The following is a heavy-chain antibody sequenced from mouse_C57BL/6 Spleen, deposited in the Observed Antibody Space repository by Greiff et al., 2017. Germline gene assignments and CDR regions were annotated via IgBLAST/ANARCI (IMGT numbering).Heavy chain of an antibody. V-gene: IGHV5-4*01. CDR1: GFTFSSYA. Sequence: EVMLVESGGGLVKPGGSLKLSCAASGFTFSSYAMSWVRQTPEKRLEWVATISDGGSHTYYPDNVKGRFTISRDNAKNNLYLQMSHLKSEDTAMYYCARDAGYDYAMDYWGQGTSVTVSS. D-gene: IGHD2-2*01. CDR2: ISDGGSHT. J-gene: IGHJ4*01. CDR3: ARDAGYDYAMDY.